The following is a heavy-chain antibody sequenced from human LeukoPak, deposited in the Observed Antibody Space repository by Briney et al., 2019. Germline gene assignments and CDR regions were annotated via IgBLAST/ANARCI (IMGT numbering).Heavy chain of an antibody. V-gene: IGHV4-39*01. D-gene: IGHD6-6*01. CDR2: IYYSGST. J-gene: IGHJ4*02. CDR1: AGSISSSSYY. CDR3: ARHDAGIAARPFDN. Sequence: PSETLSLTCTGSAGSISSSSYYGGWIPQPPGKGLEWIGSIYYSGSTYYNPSLKSRITISVDTSKNQFSLKLSFVTAADTAVYYCARHDAGIAARPFDNWGQGTLVTVSS.